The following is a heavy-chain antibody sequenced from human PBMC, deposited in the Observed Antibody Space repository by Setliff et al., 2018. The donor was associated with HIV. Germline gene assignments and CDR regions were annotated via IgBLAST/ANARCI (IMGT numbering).Heavy chain of an antibody. V-gene: IGHV3-30*04. Sequence: PGGSLRLSCAASGFTFSRYGMHWVRQAPGKGLEWVAFISYDGSKKYDADFVKGRFTISRDNSKNTLYLQMNSLRTDDTAVYFCARDFYTYYSIDSWGQGTLVTVSS. D-gene: IGHD3-22*01. J-gene: IGHJ4*02. CDR1: GFTFSRYG. CDR3: ARDFYTYYSIDS. CDR2: ISYDGSKK.